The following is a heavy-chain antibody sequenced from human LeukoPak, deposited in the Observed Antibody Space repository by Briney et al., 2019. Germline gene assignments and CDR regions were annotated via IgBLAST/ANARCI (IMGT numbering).Heavy chain of an antibody. D-gene: IGHD2-15*01. J-gene: IGHJ6*03. V-gene: IGHV3-15*01. CDR1: GFTFRNAW. CDR2: IKSKTDGGTT. Sequence: PGGSLRLSXAASGFTFRNAWMSWVRQAPGKGLEWVGRIKSKTDGGTTDYAAPVKGRFTISRDDSKNTLYLQMNSLKTEDTAVYYCTTDFDCSGGSCYPYYYYYYMDVWGKGTTVTVSS. CDR3: TTDFDCSGGSCYPYYYYYYMDV.